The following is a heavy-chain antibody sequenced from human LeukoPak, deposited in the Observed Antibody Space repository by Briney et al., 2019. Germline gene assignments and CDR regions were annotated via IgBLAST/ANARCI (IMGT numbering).Heavy chain of an antibody. CDR3: ARVYETNGYLY. CDR1: GFTFSSYW. D-gene: IGHD3-22*01. J-gene: IGHJ4*02. V-gene: IGHV3-74*01. Sequence: GGSLRLSCAASGFTFSSYWMHWVRQAPGKGLVWVSRINSDGSSTSYADSVKGRFTISRDNAKNTVYLQMNSPRVEDTAVYYCARVYETNGYLYWGQGSLVTVSS. CDR2: INSDGSST.